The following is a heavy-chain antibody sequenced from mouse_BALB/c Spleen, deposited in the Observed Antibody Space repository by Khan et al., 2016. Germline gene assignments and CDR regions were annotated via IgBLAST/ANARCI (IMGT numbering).Heavy chain of an antibody. CDR3: ASSGYYGSHDY. Sequence: QVQLQQSGAELAKPGASVKMSCKASGYTFTSYWMHWVKQRPGQGLEWIGYINPSTGYTEYNQKFKDKATLTADKSSSTAYMQLSSLTSEDSAVXYGASSGYYGSHDYWGQGTTLTVSS. V-gene: IGHV1-7*01. J-gene: IGHJ2*01. CDR2: INPSTGYT. D-gene: IGHD1-1*01. CDR1: GYTFTSYW.